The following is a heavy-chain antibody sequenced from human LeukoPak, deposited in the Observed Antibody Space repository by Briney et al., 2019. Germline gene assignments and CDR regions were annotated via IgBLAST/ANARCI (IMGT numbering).Heavy chain of an antibody. J-gene: IGHJ3*02. Sequence: ASVKVSCKASGYTFTGYYMHWVRQAPGQGLEWMGRINPNSGGTNYAQKFQGGVTMTRDTSISTAYMELSRLRSDDTAVYYCANLYYYDSSGYYPDDAFDIWGQGTMVTVSS. CDR1: GYTFTGYY. CDR3: ANLYYYDSSGYYPDDAFDI. D-gene: IGHD3-22*01. V-gene: IGHV1-2*06. CDR2: INPNSGGT.